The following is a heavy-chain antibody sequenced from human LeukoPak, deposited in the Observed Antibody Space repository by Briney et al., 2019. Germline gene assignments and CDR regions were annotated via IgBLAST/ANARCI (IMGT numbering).Heavy chain of an antibody. D-gene: IGHD6-19*01. V-gene: IGHV6-1*01. J-gene: IGHJ4*02. CDR3: ARDPSSGWSLFNHFDY. CDR2: TYYRSKWYN. Sequence: SQTLSLTCAISGDSVSSNSVAWNWIRQSPSRGLEWLGRTYYRSKWYNDYAVSVKSRITINPDTSKNQFSLQLNSVTPEDTAVYYCARDPSSGWSLFNHFDYWGQGTLVTVSS. CDR1: GDSVSSNSVA.